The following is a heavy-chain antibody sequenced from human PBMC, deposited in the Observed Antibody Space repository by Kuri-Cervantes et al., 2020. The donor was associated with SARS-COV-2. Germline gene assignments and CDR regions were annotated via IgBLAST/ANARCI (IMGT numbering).Heavy chain of an antibody. CDR1: GYSLNDVC. V-gene: IGHV1-24*01. CDR3: VTIPYYDVLTGYYNWDYSFDN. Sequence: ASVKVSCKVSGYSLNDVCIHWVRQAPRKGLEWMGGFDPEDRQKVYAKNLQGRVTMTEDTNTDTAYMGLSTMRPEDTAGYYCVTIPYYDVLTGYYNWDYSFDNWGQGTLVTVSS. CDR2: FDPEDRQK. J-gene: IGHJ4*02. D-gene: IGHD3-9*01.